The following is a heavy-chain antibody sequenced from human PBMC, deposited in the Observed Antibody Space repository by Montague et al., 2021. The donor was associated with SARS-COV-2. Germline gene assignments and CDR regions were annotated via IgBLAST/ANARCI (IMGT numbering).Heavy chain of an antibody. CDR2: LYHNSTT. CDR1: GASINHPNF. D-gene: IGHD3-22*01. V-gene: IGHV4-4*02. CDR3: ARGGNYYDSSGHQAFFGF. J-gene: IGHJ4*02. Sequence: SETLSLTCLVSGASINHPNFSLSLPPPPATGLAWLLDLYHNSTTTYNPSLTTRFTISTDKSKNLLSLTLTSLTAADTAFYFCARGGNYYDSSGHQAFFGFWGQGHLVTVSS.